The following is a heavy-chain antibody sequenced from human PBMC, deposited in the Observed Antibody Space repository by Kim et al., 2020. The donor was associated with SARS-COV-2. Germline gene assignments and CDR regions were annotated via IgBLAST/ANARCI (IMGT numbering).Heavy chain of an antibody. CDR3: AKGVVRGVIMSDRRDAFDI. Sequence: GGSLRLSCAASGFTFSSYAMSWVRQAPGKGLEWVSAISGSGGSTYYADSVKGRFTISRDNSKNTLYLQMNSLRAEDTAVYYCAKGVVRGVIMSDRRDAFDIWGQGTMVTVSS. D-gene: IGHD3-10*01. V-gene: IGHV3-23*01. CDR1: GFTFSSYA. J-gene: IGHJ3*02. CDR2: ISGSGGST.